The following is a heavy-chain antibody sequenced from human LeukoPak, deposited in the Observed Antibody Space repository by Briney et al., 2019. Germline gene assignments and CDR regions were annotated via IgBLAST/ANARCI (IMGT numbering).Heavy chain of an antibody. D-gene: IGHD6-13*01. CDR3: AKDTGRSSWYIDY. CDR1: GFTFDDYA. Sequence: GRSLRLSCAASGFTFDDYAMHWVRQAPGKGLEWVSGISWNSGSIGYADSVKGRFTISRDNAKNSLYLQMNGLRAEDTALYYCAKDTGRSSWYIDYWGQGTLVTVSS. V-gene: IGHV3-9*01. J-gene: IGHJ4*02. CDR2: ISWNSGSI.